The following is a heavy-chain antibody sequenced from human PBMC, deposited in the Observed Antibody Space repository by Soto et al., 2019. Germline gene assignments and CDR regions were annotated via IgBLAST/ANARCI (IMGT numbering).Heavy chain of an antibody. V-gene: IGHV1-18*01. J-gene: IGHJ4*02. D-gene: IGHD5-12*01. CDR3: ARDHPFIVATMSIDF. CDR1: GYTFTNYG. CDR2: ISPYNGHT. Sequence: QVQMAQSGGEVKKLGASLKVSCKAFGYTFTNYGISWVRQAPGQGLEWMGWISPYNGHTNSAQKFQDRMSMTTDTSPATAYMELRSLRTDDTAVYYCARDHPFIVATMSIDFWGQGTLVSVSS.